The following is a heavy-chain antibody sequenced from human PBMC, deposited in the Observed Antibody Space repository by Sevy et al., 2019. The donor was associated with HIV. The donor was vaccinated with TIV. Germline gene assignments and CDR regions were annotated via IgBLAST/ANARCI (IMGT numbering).Heavy chain of an antibody. J-gene: IGHJ4*02. CDR1: GFTFSSYE. V-gene: IGHV3-48*03. Sequence: GGSLRLSCAASGFTFSSYEMNWVRQAPGKGLEWVAYISNSGSTIYYSDSVKGRFTISRDNAKNSLYLQMNSLTVEDTAVYYCARDLPPSATTVAHFDYWGRGTLVTVSS. CDR3: ARDLPPSATTVAHFDY. D-gene: IGHD4-17*01. CDR2: ISNSGSTI.